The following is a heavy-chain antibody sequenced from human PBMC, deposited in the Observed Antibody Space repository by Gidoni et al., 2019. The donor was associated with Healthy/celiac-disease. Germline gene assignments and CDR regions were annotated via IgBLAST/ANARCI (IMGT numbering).Heavy chain of an antibody. CDR1: GFTFSSYA. CDR3: ARAWDY. Sequence: QVQLVESGGGVVQPGRSLGLSCAASGFTFSSYAMHWVRPAPGQGLEWVAVISYDGSNKYYADSVKGRFTISRDNSKNTLYLQMNSLRAEDTAVYYCARAWDYWGQGTLVTVSS. V-gene: IGHV3-30-3*01. CDR2: ISYDGSNK. J-gene: IGHJ4*02.